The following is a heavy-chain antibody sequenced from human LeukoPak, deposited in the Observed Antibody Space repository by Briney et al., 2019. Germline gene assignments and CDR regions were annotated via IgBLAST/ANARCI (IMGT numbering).Heavy chain of an antibody. Sequence: GGSLRFSCAASGFTFSSYGMHWVRQAPGKGLEWVAVISYDGSNKYYADSVKGRFTISRDNSKNTLYLQMNSLRAEDTAVYYCARHRNHYYGSGSYWPRSIFHYNWFDPWGQGTLVTVSS. CDR1: GFTFSSYG. J-gene: IGHJ5*02. CDR3: ARHRNHYYGSGSYWPRSIFHYNWFDP. CDR2: ISYDGSNK. V-gene: IGHV3-30*03. D-gene: IGHD3-10*01.